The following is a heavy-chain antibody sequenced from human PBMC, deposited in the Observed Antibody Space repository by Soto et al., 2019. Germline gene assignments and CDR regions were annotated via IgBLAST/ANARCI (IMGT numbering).Heavy chain of an antibody. CDR3: ARTRSFTLGFYYDGMDV. Sequence: GESLKISCHGSGYSFAGYWICWVRQMPWKDLEWMGIIYPGDSDTRYSPSFQGQVTISADKSLRTAYLQWTSLKASDTALYYCARTRSFTLGFYYDGMDVWGQGTTVTVSS. CDR1: GYSFAGYW. J-gene: IGHJ6*02. D-gene: IGHD6-6*01. V-gene: IGHV5-51*01. CDR2: IYPGDSDT.